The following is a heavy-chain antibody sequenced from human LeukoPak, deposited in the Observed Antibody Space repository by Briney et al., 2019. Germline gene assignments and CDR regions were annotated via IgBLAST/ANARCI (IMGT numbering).Heavy chain of an antibody. CDR1: GFTFTNAW. CDR3: TTEPVVSSSPLLDWFDP. J-gene: IGHJ5*02. Sequence: GGSLRLSCEASGFTFTNAWMNWVRQAPGKGPERVSAISGSGGSTYYADSVKGRFTISRDNSKNTLYLQMNSLKTEDTAVYYCTTEPVVSSSPLLDWFDPWGQGTLVTVSS. D-gene: IGHD6-6*01. CDR2: ISGSGGST. V-gene: IGHV3-23*01.